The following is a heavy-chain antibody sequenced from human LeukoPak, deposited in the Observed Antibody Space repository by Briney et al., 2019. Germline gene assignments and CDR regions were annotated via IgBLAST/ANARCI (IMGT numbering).Heavy chain of an antibody. Sequence: SETLSLTCTVSGGSISSGGYYWSWIRQHPGKGLEWIGYIYYSGSTYYNPPLKSRVTISVDTSKNQFSLKLSSVTAADTAVYYCARVLPDLTSWYFDLWGRGTLVTVSS. CDR1: GGSISSGGYY. V-gene: IGHV4-31*03. CDR2: IYYSGST. J-gene: IGHJ2*01. CDR3: ARVLPDLTSWYFDL.